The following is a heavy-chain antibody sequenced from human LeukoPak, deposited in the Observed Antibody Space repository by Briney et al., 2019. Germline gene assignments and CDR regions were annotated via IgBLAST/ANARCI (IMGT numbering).Heavy chain of an antibody. J-gene: IGHJ4*02. CDR1: GFSLSTSGVG. V-gene: IGHV2-5*01. Sequence: SGPTLVHPTPPLTLTCTFSGFSLSTSGVGVGWIRQPPGKALEWLALIYWNDDKRYSPSLKSRLTITKDTSKNQVVLTMTNMDPVDTATYYCARRRGPTDEFDYWGQGTLVTVSS. CDR3: ARRRGPTDEFDY. CDR2: IYWNDDK. D-gene: IGHD4-17*01.